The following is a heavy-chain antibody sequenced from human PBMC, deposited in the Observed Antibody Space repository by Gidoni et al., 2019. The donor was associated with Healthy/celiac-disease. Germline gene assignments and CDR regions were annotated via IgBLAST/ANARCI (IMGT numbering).Heavy chain of an antibody. CDR1: GGTFSSYA. CDR2: IIPIFGTA. V-gene: IGHV1-69*06. CDR3: ARGDPKGDYAYYYYYGMDV. J-gene: IGHJ6*02. D-gene: IGHD4-17*01. Sequence: QVQLVQSGAEVKKPGSSVKVSCTASGGTFSSYAISWVRQAPGQGLEWMGGIIPIFGTANYAQKFQGRVTITADKSTSTAYMELSSLRSEDTAVYYCARGDPKGDYAYYYYYGMDVWGQGTTVTVSS.